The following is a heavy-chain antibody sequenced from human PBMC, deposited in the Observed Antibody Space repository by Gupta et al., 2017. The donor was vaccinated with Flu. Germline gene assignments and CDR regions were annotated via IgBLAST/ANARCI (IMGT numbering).Heavy chain of an antibody. Sequence: QLQLQESGPGLVKPSETLSLTCTVSGGSITNTNYYWGWIRQPPGKGLEWIGSIYYSGNVYYNPSLKSRVTMSIDTSKNQFSLILRSVIVADTSVYFCARENIAAAGTWFDPWGQGMLVTVFS. J-gene: IGHJ5*02. CDR3: ARENIAAAGTWFDP. CDR1: GGSITNTNYY. V-gene: IGHV4-39*01. D-gene: IGHD6-13*01. CDR2: IYYSGNV.